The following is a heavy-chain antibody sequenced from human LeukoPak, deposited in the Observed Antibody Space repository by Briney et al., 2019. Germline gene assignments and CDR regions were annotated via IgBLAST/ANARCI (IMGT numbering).Heavy chain of an antibody. CDR1: GYTFTGYY. Sequence: ASAKVSCKASGYTFTGYYMHWVRQAPGQGLEWMGWINPNSGGTNYAQKFQGRVTMTRDTSISTAYMELSRLRSDDTAVYYCARDSSSWYQLIYYYYYMDVWGKGTTVTVSS. D-gene: IGHD6-13*01. CDR2: INPNSGGT. J-gene: IGHJ6*03. V-gene: IGHV1-2*02. CDR3: ARDSSSWYQLIYYYYYMDV.